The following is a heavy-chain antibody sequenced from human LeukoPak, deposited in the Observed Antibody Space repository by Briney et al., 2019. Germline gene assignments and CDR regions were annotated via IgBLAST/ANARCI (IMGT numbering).Heavy chain of an antibody. Sequence: GESLKISCKGSGYSFTSNWIGWVRQMPGKGLEWMGIIYPGDSDTRYSPSFQGQVTMSVDKSISTAYLQWRSLKASDTAMYYCARFRYDSSGYYFYYYYYYMDVWGKGTTVTISS. D-gene: IGHD3-22*01. CDR3: ARFRYDSSGYYFYYYYYYMDV. CDR2: IYPGDSDT. J-gene: IGHJ6*03. V-gene: IGHV5-51*01. CDR1: GYSFTSNW.